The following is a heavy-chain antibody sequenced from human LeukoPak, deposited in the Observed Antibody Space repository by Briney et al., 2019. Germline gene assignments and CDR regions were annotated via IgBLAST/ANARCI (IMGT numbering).Heavy chain of an antibody. Sequence: GGSLRLSCAASGFTFSSYSMNWVRQAPGKGLEWVSSISSSSSYIYYADSVKGRFTISRDNAKNSLYLQMNSLRAEDTAVYYCAIEVDIVVVPAAPSDAFDIWGQGTMVTVSS. D-gene: IGHD2-2*01. J-gene: IGHJ3*02. V-gene: IGHV3-21*01. CDR3: AIEVDIVVVPAAPSDAFDI. CDR1: GFTFSSYS. CDR2: ISSSSSYI.